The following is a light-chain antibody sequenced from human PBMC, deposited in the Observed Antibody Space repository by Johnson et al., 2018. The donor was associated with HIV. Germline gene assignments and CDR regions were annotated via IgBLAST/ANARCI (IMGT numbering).Light chain of an antibody. Sequence: SVLTQPPSVSAAPGQKVTISCSGSSSNIGNNYVSWYQQLPGTAPKLLIYDNNKRPSGITDRFSGSTSGTSATLGITGLQTGDEADYYCGTWDSSLSAYVFGTGTKVTVL. J-gene: IGLJ1*01. CDR3: GTWDSSLSAYV. CDR2: DNN. CDR1: SSNIGNNY. V-gene: IGLV1-51*01.